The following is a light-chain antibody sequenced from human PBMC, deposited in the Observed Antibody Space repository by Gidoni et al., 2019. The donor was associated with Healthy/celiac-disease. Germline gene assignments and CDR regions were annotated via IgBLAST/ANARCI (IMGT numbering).Light chain of an antibody. V-gene: IGLV2-14*03. CDR1: SSYVGGYNY. CDR2: DVS. Sequence: QSALTQPASVSGSPGQSITISCTGTSSYVGGYNYVSWYQQHPGKAPKLMIYDVSNRPSGVSNRFSGSKSGNTASLTISGLQAEDAADYYCSSYTSSSTRVFGTGTKVTVL. J-gene: IGLJ1*01. CDR3: SSYTSSSTRV.